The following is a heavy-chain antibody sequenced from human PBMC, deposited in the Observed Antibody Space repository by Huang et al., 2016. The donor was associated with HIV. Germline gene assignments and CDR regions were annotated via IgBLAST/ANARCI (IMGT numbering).Heavy chain of an antibody. Sequence: EVQLVQSGAEVKKPGESLKISCQGSGYSFNTYWIAWVRQVPGKGPEWMGIISPGDSDTRYSPSCQGQVTISADKSIDTAYLQWRSLKASDTAMYYCARKFSSTWYRAFDLWGQGTMVTVSS. D-gene: IGHD6-13*01. CDR2: ISPGDSDT. V-gene: IGHV5-51*01. CDR1: GYSFNTYW. J-gene: IGHJ3*01. CDR3: ARKFSSTWYRAFDL.